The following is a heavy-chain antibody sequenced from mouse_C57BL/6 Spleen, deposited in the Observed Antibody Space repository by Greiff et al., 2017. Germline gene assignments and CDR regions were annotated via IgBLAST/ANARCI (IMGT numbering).Heavy chain of an antibody. D-gene: IGHD2-3*01. CDR2: SYPYNGVS. J-gene: IGHJ2*01. CDR1: GYSFTGYY. CDR3: ARWEDGWSLYYFDY. Sequence: EVQLQQSGPELVKPGASVKISCKASGYSFTGYYMHWVKQSHGNILDWIGYSYPYNGVSSYNQKFKGKATLTVDKSSSTAYMELRSLTSEDSAVYYCARWEDGWSLYYFDYWGQGTTLTVSS. V-gene: IGHV1-31*01.